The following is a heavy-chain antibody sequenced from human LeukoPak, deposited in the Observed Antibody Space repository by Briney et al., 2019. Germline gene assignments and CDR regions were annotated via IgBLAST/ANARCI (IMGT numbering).Heavy chain of an antibody. CDR1: GFTFSSHA. J-gene: IGHJ3*02. CDR2: ISGGGGGT. CDR3: AKNYDSGGYYYVGEALDI. D-gene: IGHD3-22*01. V-gene: IGHV3-23*01. Sequence: GGSLRLSCAASGFTFSSHAMSWVRQAPGKGLEWVSGISGGGGGTYYADSVEGRFTISRDNSKKTLYLQMNSLTAEDTAVYYCAKNYDSGGYYYVGEALDIWGQGTMGTVSS.